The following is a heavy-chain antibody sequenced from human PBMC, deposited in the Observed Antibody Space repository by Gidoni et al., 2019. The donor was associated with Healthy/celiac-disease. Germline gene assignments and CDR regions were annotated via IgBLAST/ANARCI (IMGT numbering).Heavy chain of an antibody. V-gene: IGHV3-30*18. Sequence: QVQLVESGGGGVQPGRSLRLSCAASGFTCCSYALHGGRQATGKGLEWVAVISYDGSNKYYADSVKGRFTISRDNSKNTLYLQMNSLRAEDTAVYYCAKDHHYSNYGGWKAGLDGMDVWGQGTTVTVSS. CDR2: ISYDGSNK. CDR3: AKDHHYSNYGGWKAGLDGMDV. J-gene: IGHJ6*02. CDR1: GFTCCSYA. D-gene: IGHD4-4*01.